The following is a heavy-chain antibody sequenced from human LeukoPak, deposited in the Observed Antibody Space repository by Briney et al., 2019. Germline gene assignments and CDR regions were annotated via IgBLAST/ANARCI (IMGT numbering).Heavy chain of an antibody. V-gene: IGHV3-73*01. CDR2: IRSKANSYAT. D-gene: IGHD6-13*01. J-gene: IGHJ4*02. CDR3: TRLGPHSSSWYGIDY. Sequence: PGGSLRLSCAASGFTFSGSAMHWVRQASGKGLEWVGRIRSKANSYATAYAASVKGRFTISRDDSKNTAYLQMNSLKTEDTAVYYCTRLGPHSSSWYGIDYWGQGTLVTVSS. CDR1: GFTFSGSA.